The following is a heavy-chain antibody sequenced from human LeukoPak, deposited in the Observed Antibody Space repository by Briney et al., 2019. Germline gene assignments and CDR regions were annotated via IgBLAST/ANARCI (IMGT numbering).Heavy chain of an antibody. CDR3: ASDIVVVPAAISYYYMDV. J-gene: IGHJ6*03. D-gene: IGHD2-2*01. CDR1: LFTSSSDW. Sequence: GGSLRLSCAASLFTSSSDWMSWVRQAAGKGLEWVANIKQDGSEKYYVDSVKGRFTISRDNAKNSLYLQMNSLRAEDTAVYYCASDIVVVPAAISYYYMDVWGKGTTVTVSS. V-gene: IGHV3-7*01. CDR2: IKQDGSEK.